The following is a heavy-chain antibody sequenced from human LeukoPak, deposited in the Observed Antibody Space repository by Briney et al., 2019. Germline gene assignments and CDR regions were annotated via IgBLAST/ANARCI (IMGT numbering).Heavy chain of an antibody. CDR2: ISYDGSNK. Sequence: PGGSLRLSCAASGFTFSSYAMHWVRQAPGKGLEWVAVISYDGSNKYYADSVKGRFTISRDNSKNTLYLQMNSLRAEDTAVYYCVSSGIVVVIGSEVDYWGQGTLVTVSS. CDR3: VSSGIVVVIGSEVDY. CDR1: GFTFSSYA. D-gene: IGHD3-22*01. J-gene: IGHJ4*02. V-gene: IGHV3-30-3*01.